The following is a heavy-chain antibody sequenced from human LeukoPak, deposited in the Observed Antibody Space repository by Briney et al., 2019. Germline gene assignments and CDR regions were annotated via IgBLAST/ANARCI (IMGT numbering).Heavy chain of an antibody. V-gene: IGHV4-34*01. CDR1: GGTFSGYY. Sequence: PSETLSLTCAVYGGTFSGYYWSWIRQAPGKGLEWIGEINHSGSTNYNPSLKSRVTISVDTSKNQFSLKLSSVTAADTVVYYWARARGIMDIWGQGPTVTVSS. CDR3: ARARGIMDI. CDR2: INHSGST. J-gene: IGHJ6*02.